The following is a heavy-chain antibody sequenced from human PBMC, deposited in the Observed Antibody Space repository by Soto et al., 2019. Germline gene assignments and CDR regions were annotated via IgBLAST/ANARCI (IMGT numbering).Heavy chain of an antibody. CDR3: ARQKVPRFYGEVNFFDY. Sequence: PSETLSLTCTVSGGSISRCDWSWIRQPPGKGLEWIGDISCSGSTNYNPSLKSRVTISIDTSNKRLSLHLSSVTAADTAVYYCARQKVPRFYGEVNFFDYWALGTLVTVSS. D-gene: IGHD4-17*01. CDR2: ISCSGST. CDR1: GGSISRCD. V-gene: IGHV4-59*08. J-gene: IGHJ4*02.